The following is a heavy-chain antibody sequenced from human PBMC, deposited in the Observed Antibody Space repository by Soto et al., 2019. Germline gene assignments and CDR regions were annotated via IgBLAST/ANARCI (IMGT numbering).Heavy chain of an antibody. V-gene: IGHV4-30-4*01. J-gene: IGHJ3*01. CDR2: IHYSGTT. CDR1: GDSISGSDFY. Sequence: QVGLQETGPGLVKASQTLSLTCAVSGDSISGSDFYWDWIHQSPGKGLEWNGYIHYSGTTYYNPFLKSRVTFSVDMSKNQFSLSLASVTAADTAVYYCAGEGGIGRGSLDVWGRGTMVIVSS. CDR3: AGEGGIGRGSLDV. D-gene: IGHD3-16*01.